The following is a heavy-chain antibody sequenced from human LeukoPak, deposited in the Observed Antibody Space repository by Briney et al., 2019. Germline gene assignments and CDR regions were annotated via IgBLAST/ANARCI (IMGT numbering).Heavy chain of an antibody. D-gene: IGHD3-22*01. CDR1: GGSISSSSYY. V-gene: IGHV4-39*01. Sequence: SETLSLTCTVSGGSISSSSYYWGWIRQPPGKGLEWIASIYYSGTTYDNPSLKSRASISADTSKNQFSLKLSYVTAADTAVYYCTSRGWIVGLVDYWGQGTLVTVSS. J-gene: IGHJ4*02. CDR3: TSRGWIVGLVDY. CDR2: IYYSGTT.